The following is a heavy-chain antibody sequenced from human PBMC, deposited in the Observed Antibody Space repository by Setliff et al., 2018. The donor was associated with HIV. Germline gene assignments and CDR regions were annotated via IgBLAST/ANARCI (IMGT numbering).Heavy chain of an antibody. Sequence: SETLSLTCTVSGGSVSSGSYYWSWVRQPAGKGLEWIGRIYSSGSTNYNPSLKSRVTISVDTSKNQFSLKLSSVTAADTAVYYCARDMGGGDWYFDLWGRGTLVTVSS. CDR2: IYSSGST. CDR3: ARDMGGGDWYFDL. CDR1: GGSVSSGSYY. J-gene: IGHJ2*01. V-gene: IGHV4-61*02. D-gene: IGHD3-10*01.